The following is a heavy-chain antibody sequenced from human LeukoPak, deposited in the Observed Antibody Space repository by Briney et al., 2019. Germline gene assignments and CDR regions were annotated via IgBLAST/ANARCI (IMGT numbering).Heavy chain of an antibody. D-gene: IGHD6-13*01. CDR3: AGRRYSSSWPQLGYWYFDL. CDR1: GGSISSYY. V-gene: IGHV4-59*08. J-gene: IGHJ2*01. CDR2: IYYSGST. Sequence: SETLSLTCTVSGGSISSYYWSWIRQPPGKGLEWIGYIYYSGSTNYNPSLKSRVTISVDTSKNQFSLKLSSVTAADTAVYYCAGRRYSSSWPQLGYWYFDLWGRGTLVTVSS.